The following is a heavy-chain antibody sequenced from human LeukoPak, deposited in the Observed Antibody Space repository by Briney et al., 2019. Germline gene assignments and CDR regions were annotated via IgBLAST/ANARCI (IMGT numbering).Heavy chain of an antibody. V-gene: IGHV4-61*02. CDR3: ARDDFGDGGYWYFDL. J-gene: IGHJ2*01. CDR2: IYTTGST. CDR1: NGSISRGFYY. Sequence: SETLSLTCTVSNGSISRGFYYWSWVRQPAGKGLEWVGRIYTTGSTNYNPSLKNRVSISLDSSKNQFSLRLKSVSAADTAVYFCARDDFGDGGYWYFDLWGRGTLVTVSS. D-gene: IGHD4-17*01.